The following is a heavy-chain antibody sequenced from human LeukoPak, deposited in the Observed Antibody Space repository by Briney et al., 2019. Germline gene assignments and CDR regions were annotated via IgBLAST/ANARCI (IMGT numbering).Heavy chain of an antibody. CDR2: IYYSGST. Sequence: SETLSLTCTVSGGSISSYYWSWIRQPPGKGLEWIGYIYYSGSTNYNPSLKSRVTISVDTSKNQFSLKLSSVTAADTAVYYCARSSGQWLVLEYYFDYWGQGTLVTVSS. CDR1: GGSISSYY. CDR3: ARSSGQWLVLEYYFDY. D-gene: IGHD6-19*01. J-gene: IGHJ4*02. V-gene: IGHV4-59*01.